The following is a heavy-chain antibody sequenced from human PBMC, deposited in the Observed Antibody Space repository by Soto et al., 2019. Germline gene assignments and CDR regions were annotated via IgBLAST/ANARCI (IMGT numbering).Heavy chain of an antibody. D-gene: IGHD1-1*01. CDR3: ARDTTRDKVRIYYGMDV. Sequence: VGSLRLSCAASGFTFSSYGMHWVRQAPGKGLEWVAVIWYDGSNKYYADSVKGRFTISRDNSKNTLYLQMNSLRAEDTAVYYCARDTTRDKVRIYYGMDVWGQGTTVTVSS. J-gene: IGHJ6*02. V-gene: IGHV3-33*01. CDR1: GFTFSSYG. CDR2: IWYDGSNK.